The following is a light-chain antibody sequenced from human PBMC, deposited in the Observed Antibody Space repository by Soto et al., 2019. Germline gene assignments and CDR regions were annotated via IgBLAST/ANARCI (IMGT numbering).Light chain of an antibody. Sequence: EIVLTQSPCTLSWSPGERATLSCRASQTVSRNLAWYQQRPGQAPRLLIYDISNRATGVPARFSGSGSETEFTLTIRSLKSEDFAVYFCQQYNNWPSFGQGTRLEIK. CDR1: QTVSRN. CDR3: QQYNNWPS. CDR2: DIS. V-gene: IGKV3-15*01. J-gene: IGKJ5*01.